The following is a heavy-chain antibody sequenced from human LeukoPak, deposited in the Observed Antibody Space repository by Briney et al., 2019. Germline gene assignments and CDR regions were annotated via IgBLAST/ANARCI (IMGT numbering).Heavy chain of an antibody. CDR1: GFTFNNYW. CDR3: AKDISTGYGAAASGGFDP. V-gene: IGHV3-9*01. J-gene: IGHJ5*02. CDR2: ISWNSGSI. D-gene: IGHD6-13*01. Sequence: GGSLRLSCAGSGFTFNNYWMTWVRQAPGKGLEWVSGISWNSGSIGYADSVKGRFTISRDNAKNSLYLQMNSLRAEDTALYYCAKDISTGYGAAASGGFDPWGQGTLVTVSS.